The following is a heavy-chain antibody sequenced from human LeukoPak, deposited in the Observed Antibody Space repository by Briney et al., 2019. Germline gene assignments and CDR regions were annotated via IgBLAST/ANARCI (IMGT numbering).Heavy chain of an antibody. Sequence: GGSLRLSCAASGFTFSSYAMHWVRQAPGKGLEWVAVISYDGSNKYYADSVKGRFTISRDNSKNTLYLQMNSLRAEDTAVYYCARDGYRGAMQGSAFDIWGQGTMVTVSS. V-gene: IGHV3-30-3*01. CDR1: GFTFSSYA. CDR2: ISYDGSNK. D-gene: IGHD3-10*01. CDR3: ARDGYRGAMQGSAFDI. J-gene: IGHJ3*02.